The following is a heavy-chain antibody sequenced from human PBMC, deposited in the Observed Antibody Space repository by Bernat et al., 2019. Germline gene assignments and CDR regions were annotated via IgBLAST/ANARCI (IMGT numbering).Heavy chain of an antibody. V-gene: IGHV4-59*01. CDR1: GGSISSYY. CDR2: IYYSGST. Sequence: QVQLQESGPGLVKPSETLSLTCTVSGGSISSYYWSWIRQPPGKGLEWIGYIYYSGSTNYNPSLKSRVTISVDTSKNQFSLKLSPVTAADTAVYYCARERIAARSFDYWGQGTLVTVSS. J-gene: IGHJ4*02. CDR3: ARERIAARSFDY. D-gene: IGHD6-6*01.